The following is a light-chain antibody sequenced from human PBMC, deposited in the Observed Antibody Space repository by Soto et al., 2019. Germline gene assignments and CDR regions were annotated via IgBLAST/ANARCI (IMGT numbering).Light chain of an antibody. CDR1: SSDIGGYNY. CDR3: SSDAGTNTLVR. CDR2: DVN. Sequence: QSALTQPASVSGSPGQSITISCTGTSSDIGGYNYVSWFQQHPGKAPKLIIYDVNNRPSGVSNRFAGSKSGTTASLAISGLQAEDEAEYFCSSDAGTNTLVRFGGGTKLTVL. J-gene: IGLJ2*01. V-gene: IGLV2-14*01.